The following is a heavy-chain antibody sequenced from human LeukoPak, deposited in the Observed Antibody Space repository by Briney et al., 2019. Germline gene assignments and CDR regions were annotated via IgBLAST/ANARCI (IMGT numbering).Heavy chain of an antibody. D-gene: IGHD2-2*01. CDR3: ARDTFQPGLIDS. CDR1: GFTFSRFA. Sequence: PWGSLRLSCAASGFTFSRFAMNWVRQAPGKGLEWISYIDTDSSDIHYADSVKGRFTISRDNARNTLFLQLSSLRAEDSAVYYCARDTFQPGLIDSWGQGTLVTVSS. CDR2: IDTDSSDI. V-gene: IGHV3-21*05. J-gene: IGHJ4*02.